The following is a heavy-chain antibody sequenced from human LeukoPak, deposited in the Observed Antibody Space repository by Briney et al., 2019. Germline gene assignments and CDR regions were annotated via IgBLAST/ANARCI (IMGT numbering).Heavy chain of an antibody. CDR2: IYYNGST. V-gene: IGHV4-59*01. Sequence: SETLSLTCSVSDGSINSYYWNWIRRPPGKGLEWIGYIYYNGSTNYSPSLKSRVTMSVDTSKNLFSLKVSSVTAADTAVYYCARGRSNYYGMDVWGQGTTVAVSS. J-gene: IGHJ6*02. D-gene: IGHD1-26*01. CDR1: DGSINSYY. CDR3: ARGRSNYYGMDV.